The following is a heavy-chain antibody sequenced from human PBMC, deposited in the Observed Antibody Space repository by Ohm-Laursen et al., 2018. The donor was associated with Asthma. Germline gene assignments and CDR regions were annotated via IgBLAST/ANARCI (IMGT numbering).Heavy chain of an antibody. CDR1: GYTLTELS. V-gene: IGHV1-24*01. CDR2: FDPEDGET. CDR3: ATSLPSEYGDYRGGFDY. Sequence: GASVKVSCKVSGYTLTELSMHWVRQAPGKGLEWMGGFDPEDGETIYAQKFQGGVTMTEDTSTDTAYMELSSLRSEDTAVYYCATSLPSEYGDYRGGFDYWGQGTLVTVSS. D-gene: IGHD4-17*01. J-gene: IGHJ4*02.